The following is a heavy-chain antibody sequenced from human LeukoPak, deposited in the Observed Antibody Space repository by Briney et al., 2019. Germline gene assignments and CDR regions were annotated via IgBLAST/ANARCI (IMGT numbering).Heavy chain of an antibody. J-gene: IGHJ4*02. CDR3: ARGTLYYYDSSGYPQDY. CDR1: GFTSSSYW. D-gene: IGHD3-22*01. V-gene: IGHV3-7*01. CDR2: IKQDGSEK. Sequence: GGSLRLSCAASGFTSSSYWMSWVRQAPGKGLEWVANIKQDGSEKYYVDSVKGRFTISRDNAKNSLYLQMNSLRAEDTAVYYCARGTLYYYDSSGYPQDYWGQGTLVTVSS.